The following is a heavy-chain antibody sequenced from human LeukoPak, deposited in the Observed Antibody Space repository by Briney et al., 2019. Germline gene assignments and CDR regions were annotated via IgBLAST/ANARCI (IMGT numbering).Heavy chain of an antibody. Sequence: GGSLRLSCAASGFTFSSYGMHWVRQAPGKGLEWVAFIRYDGSNKYYADSVKGRFTISRDNSKNTLYLQMNSLRAEDTAVYYCAKTAWEAGLCFDYWGQGTLVTVSS. CDR3: AKTAWEAGLCFDY. CDR1: GFTFSSYG. D-gene: IGHD5-18*01. CDR2: IRYDGSNK. J-gene: IGHJ4*02. V-gene: IGHV3-30*02.